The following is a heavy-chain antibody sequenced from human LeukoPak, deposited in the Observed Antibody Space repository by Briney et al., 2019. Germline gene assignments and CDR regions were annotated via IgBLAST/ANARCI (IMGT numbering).Heavy chain of an antibody. J-gene: IGHJ4*02. D-gene: IGHD3-10*01. Sequence: ASVKVSFKACGYTFIGYYMHGVRPAPGQGRYWMGWIKPNSGGTNYAQKFQGRVTMTRDTSISTAYMELSRLRSDDTAVYYCARVTVRGVIATLGYWGQGTPVTVSS. V-gene: IGHV1-2*02. CDR1: GYTFIGYY. CDR2: IKPNSGGT. CDR3: ARVTVRGVIATLGY.